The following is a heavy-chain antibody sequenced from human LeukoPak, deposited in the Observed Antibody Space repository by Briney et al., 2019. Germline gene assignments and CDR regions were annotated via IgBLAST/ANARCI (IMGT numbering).Heavy chain of an antibody. J-gene: IGHJ4*02. Sequence: GGSLRLSCAASGFTVSSNYMSWVRQAPGKGLEWVSVIYRGGSTYYADSVKGRFTISRDNSKNTLYLQMNSLRAEDTAVYYCARDPSEVYYYDSSGYPDYWGQGTLVTVSS. D-gene: IGHD3-22*01. CDR2: IYRGGST. V-gene: IGHV3-66*02. CDR3: ARDPSEVYYYDSSGYPDY. CDR1: GFTVSSNY.